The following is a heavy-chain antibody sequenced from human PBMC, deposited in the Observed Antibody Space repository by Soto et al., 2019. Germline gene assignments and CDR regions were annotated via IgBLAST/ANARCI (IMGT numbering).Heavy chain of an antibody. CDR2: IDPSDSYT. J-gene: IGHJ5*02. CDR3: ARHPSPYSSSWSSHWFDP. V-gene: IGHV5-10-1*01. CDR1: GYSFTSYW. D-gene: IGHD6-13*01. Sequence: GESLKISCKGSGYSFTSYWISWVRQMPGKGLEWMGRIDPSDSYTNYSPSFQGHVTISADKSISTAYLQWSSLKASDTAMYYCARHPSPYSSSWSSHWFDPWGQGTLVTVSS.